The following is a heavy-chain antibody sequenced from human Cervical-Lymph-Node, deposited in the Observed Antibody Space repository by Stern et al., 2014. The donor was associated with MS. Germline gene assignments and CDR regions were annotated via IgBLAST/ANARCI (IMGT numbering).Heavy chain of an antibody. J-gene: IGHJ4*02. CDR2: INRDGSNT. Sequence: EVQLVESGGALVQPGGSLRLSCAASGFTFSSYWMHWVRQAPGKGLEWVSRINRDGSNTDYADSVKGRFTISRDNVKNTVFLQMNSLRAEDTAVYYCARICGGTACNVNSGGQGTLVTVAA. CDR3: ARICGGTACNVNS. D-gene: IGHD2-15*01. CDR1: GFTFSSYW. V-gene: IGHV3-74*02.